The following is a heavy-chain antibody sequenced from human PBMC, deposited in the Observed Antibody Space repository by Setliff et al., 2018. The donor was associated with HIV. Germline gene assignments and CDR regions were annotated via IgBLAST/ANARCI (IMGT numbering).Heavy chain of an antibody. CDR3: ARVLEDDILTEYCFDY. Sequence: PSETLSLTCTVSGGSISSGGYYWSWIRQHPGKGLEWIGYIYYSGSTYYNPSLKSRVTISVDTSENQFSLKLSSVTAADTAVYYCARVLEDDILTEYCFDYWGQGTLVTVSS. V-gene: IGHV4-31*03. CDR2: IYYSGST. J-gene: IGHJ4*02. D-gene: IGHD3-9*01. CDR1: GGSISSGGYY.